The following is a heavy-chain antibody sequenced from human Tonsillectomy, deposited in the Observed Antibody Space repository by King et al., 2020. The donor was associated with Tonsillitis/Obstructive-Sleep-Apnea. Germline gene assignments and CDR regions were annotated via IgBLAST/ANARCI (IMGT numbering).Heavy chain of an antibody. CDR3: ARPTVTKEIYYFDY. D-gene: IGHD4-11*01. V-gene: IGHV4-39*01. CDR1: GGSISSSSYY. J-gene: IGHJ4*02. Sequence: QLQESGPGLVKPSETLSLTCTVSGGSISSSSYYWGWIRQPPGKGLEWIGSIYYSGSTYYNPSLKSRVTISVDTSKNQFSLKLSSVTAADTAVYYCARPTVTKEIYYFDYWGQGTLVTVSS. CDR2: IYYSGST.